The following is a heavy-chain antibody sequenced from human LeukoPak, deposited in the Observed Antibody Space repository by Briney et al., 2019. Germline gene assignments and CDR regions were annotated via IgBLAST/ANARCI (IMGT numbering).Heavy chain of an antibody. J-gene: IGHJ4*02. Sequence: PGGSLRLSCAASGLPFNRYAMNWVRQAPRKALEGVSVISGSGATTYYADSVGGRFSVSRDNSKTTLYLQMNSLRAEDTAVYYCAKGGTIVRAILDHWGQGTLVTVSS. CDR1: GLPFNRYA. V-gene: IGHV3-23*01. CDR3: AKGGTIVRAILDH. CDR2: ISGSGATT. D-gene: IGHD1-26*01.